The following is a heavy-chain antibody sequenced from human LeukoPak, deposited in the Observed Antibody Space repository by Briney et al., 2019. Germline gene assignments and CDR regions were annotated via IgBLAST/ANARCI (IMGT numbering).Heavy chain of an antibody. D-gene: IGHD1-26*01. Sequence: PGGSLRLSCAASGFTFSSYAMSWVRQAPGKGLEWVSTIGSSGDSTYYAASVKGRFTISRDNSKNTLYLQMNSLRAEDTAVYYCAKSRVGYDYWGQGTLVTVSS. CDR3: AKSRVGYDY. V-gene: IGHV3-23*01. CDR1: GFTFSSYA. CDR2: IGSSGDST. J-gene: IGHJ4*02.